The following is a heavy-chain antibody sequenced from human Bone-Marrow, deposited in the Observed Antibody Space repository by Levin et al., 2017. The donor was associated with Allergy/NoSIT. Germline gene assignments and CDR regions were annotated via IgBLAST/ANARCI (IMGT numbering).Heavy chain of an antibody. CDR3: AKDRGHDTTGYVGMYYYGLDV. CDR2: ISGSGDST. V-gene: IGHV3-23*01. Sequence: GGSLRLSCAAPGFSFNRYAMNWVRQAPGKGLEWVSTISGSGDSTYYADSMKGRFTISRDNAKNTLFLQMNSLRIEDTAVYYCAKDRGHDTTGYVGMYYYGLDVWGQGTTVTVSS. J-gene: IGHJ6*02. CDR1: GFSFNRYA. D-gene: IGHD3-22*01.